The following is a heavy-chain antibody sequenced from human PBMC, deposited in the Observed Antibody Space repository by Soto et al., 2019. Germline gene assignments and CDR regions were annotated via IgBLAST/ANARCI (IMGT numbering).Heavy chain of an antibody. J-gene: IGHJ6*04. V-gene: IGHV3-21*01. CDR1: GFTFSSYT. CDR3: ARVGITVMRGRIRGVHSGLDV. D-gene: IGHD3-10*01. CDR2: INSIGLYL. Sequence: EVRLVESGGGLVKSGGSLRLSCAASGFTFSSYTMNWVRQAPGRGLEWVSNINSIGLYLWYVDSVQGRFTISRDNVKNSLYLQMNRLGAEDTGVYYWARVGITVMRGRIRGVHSGLDVWGEGTTVTVSS.